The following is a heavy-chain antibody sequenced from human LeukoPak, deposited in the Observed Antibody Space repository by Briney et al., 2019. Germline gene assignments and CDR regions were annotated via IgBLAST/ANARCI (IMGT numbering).Heavy chain of an antibody. Sequence: GGSLRLSCAASGFTVSSNYMSWVRQAPGKGLERVSVIYSGGSTYYADSVKGRFTISRDNSKNTVYLQMNRLRIEDTAEYYCAKEGEGYNYGYAYWGQGTLVTVSS. J-gene: IGHJ4*02. CDR3: AKEGEGYNYGYAY. CDR1: GFTVSSNY. V-gene: IGHV3-53*01. CDR2: IYSGGST. D-gene: IGHD5-18*01.